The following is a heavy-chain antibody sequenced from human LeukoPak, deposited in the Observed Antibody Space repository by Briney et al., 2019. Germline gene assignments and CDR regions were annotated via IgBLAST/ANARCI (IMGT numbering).Heavy chain of an antibody. Sequence: GGSLRLSCAASGFTFSSYAMSWVRQAQGKGLEWVSAISGSGGSTYYADSVKGRFTISRDNSKNTLYLQMNSLRAEDTAVYYCAKGGLGHSSSKLDYWGQGTLVTVSS. D-gene: IGHD5-12*01. J-gene: IGHJ4*02. CDR2: ISGSGGST. V-gene: IGHV3-23*01. CDR1: GFTFSSYA. CDR3: AKGGLGHSSSKLDY.